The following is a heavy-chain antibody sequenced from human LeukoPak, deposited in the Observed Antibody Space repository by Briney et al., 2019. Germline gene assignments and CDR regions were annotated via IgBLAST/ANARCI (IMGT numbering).Heavy chain of an antibody. CDR1: GGSFSRYY. CDR2: INHSGST. J-gene: IGHJ4*02. V-gene: IGHV4-34*01. CDR3: ARVRRGSSWYQLLYYFDY. Sequence: SETLSLTCAVYGGSFSRYYWSWIRQPPGKGLEWIGEINHSGSTNYNPSLKSRVTISVDTSKNQFSLKLSSVTATDTAVYYCARVRRGSSWYQLLYYFDYWGQGTLVTVSS. D-gene: IGHD6-13*01.